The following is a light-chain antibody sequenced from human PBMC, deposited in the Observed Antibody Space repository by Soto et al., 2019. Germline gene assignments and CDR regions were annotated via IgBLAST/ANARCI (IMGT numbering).Light chain of an antibody. V-gene: IGKV1-27*01. CDR1: QGISHS. CDR3: QKYNNGQLT. J-gene: IGKJ4*01. Sequence: DIQMTQSPSSLSASVGDRITITCRASQGISHSLAWYQQKPGKVPKLLIYAASTMQSGGPSRFSGSGSGTDFTLTISSLQPEDVATYYCQKYNNGQLTFGGGTKVDIK. CDR2: AAS.